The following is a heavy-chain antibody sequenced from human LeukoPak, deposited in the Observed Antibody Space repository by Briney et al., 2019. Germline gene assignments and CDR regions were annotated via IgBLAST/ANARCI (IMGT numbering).Heavy chain of an antibody. D-gene: IGHD6-19*01. CDR3: ARGEIAVAGLFDY. CDR2: IWYDGSNK. CDR1: GFTFSSYG. Sequence: GRSLRLSCAASGFTFSSYGMHWVRQAPGKGLEWVAVIWYDGSNKYYADSVKGRFTISRDNSKNTLYLQMNSLRAEDTAVYYCARGEIAVAGLFDYWGQGTLVTVSS. V-gene: IGHV3-33*01. J-gene: IGHJ4*02.